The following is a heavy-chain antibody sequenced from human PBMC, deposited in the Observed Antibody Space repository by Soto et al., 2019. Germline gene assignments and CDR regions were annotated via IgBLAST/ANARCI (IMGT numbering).Heavy chain of an antibody. CDR3: AHMTGFDY. Sequence: GGSLRLSCAASGFTFSSTAMIWVRQAPGKGLEWVSTISGNGGTTYYADSVRGRLTISRDNSKNTVYLQMNSLTGEDTAVYYCAHMTGFDYWGQGTLVTSPQ. D-gene: IGHD3-9*01. CDR2: ISGNGGTT. V-gene: IGHV3-23*01. CDR1: GFTFSSTA. J-gene: IGHJ4*02.